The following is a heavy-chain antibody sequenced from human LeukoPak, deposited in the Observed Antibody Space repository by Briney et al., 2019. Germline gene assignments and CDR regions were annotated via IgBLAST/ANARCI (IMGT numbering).Heavy chain of an antibody. J-gene: IGHJ4*02. Sequence: GGSLRLSCGPWMFILRTSHKNWVRQAPGKGREWVSLINSGGSTYYADSVKGRFSISIDNSKNTLYLQMNSLRAEDTAVYYCAWKRGYSYGYDYWGQGTLVTVSS. D-gene: IGHD5-18*01. V-gene: IGHV3-53*01. CDR2: INSGGST. CDR1: MFILRTSH. CDR3: AWKRGYSYGYDY.